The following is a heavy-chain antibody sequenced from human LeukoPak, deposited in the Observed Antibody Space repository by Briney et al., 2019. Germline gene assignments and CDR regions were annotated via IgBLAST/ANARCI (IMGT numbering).Heavy chain of an antibody. V-gene: IGHV4-30-2*01. CDR3: AKNRGAGSHYYYHMNV. Sequence: SSETLSLTCTVSGGSISSGGYYWSWIRQPPGKGLEWIGYIYHSGSTYYNPSLKSRVTISVDRSKNQFSLKLSSVTAADTAVYYCAKNRGAGSHYYYHMNVWGKGTTVTVSS. CDR2: IYHSGST. D-gene: IGHD1-26*01. CDR1: GGSISSGGYY. J-gene: IGHJ6*03.